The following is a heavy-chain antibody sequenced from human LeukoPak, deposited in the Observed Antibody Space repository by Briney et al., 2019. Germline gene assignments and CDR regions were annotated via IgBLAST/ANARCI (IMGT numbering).Heavy chain of an antibody. CDR1: GFTFNNSG. CDR3: VKDSTARASNLPDY. J-gene: IGHJ4*02. CDR2: IWHDGDTT. Sequence: GGSLRLSCAASGFTFNNSGMHWVRQAPGKGLEWVAVIWHDGDTTFYADSVKGRFTISRDKSKNTLYLEMNSLRAEDTALYYCVKDSTARASNLPDYWGQGTLVTVSS. V-gene: IGHV3-33*03. D-gene: IGHD1-1*01.